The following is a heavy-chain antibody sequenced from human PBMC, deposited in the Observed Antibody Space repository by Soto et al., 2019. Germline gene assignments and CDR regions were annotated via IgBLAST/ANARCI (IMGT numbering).Heavy chain of an antibody. CDR2: IYYSGST. J-gene: IGHJ5*02. D-gene: IGHD6-13*01. CDR1: GGSISSSIYY. V-gene: IGHV4-39*01. Sequence: SEPVSRTCAVSGGSISSSIYYCGCIRQPPGKGLEWIGSIYYSGSTYYNPSLKSRVTISVDTSKNQFSLKLSSVTAADTAVYYCARHGSSTWYGRNWFDPWGQGTLVTVSS. CDR3: ARHGSSTWYGRNWFDP.